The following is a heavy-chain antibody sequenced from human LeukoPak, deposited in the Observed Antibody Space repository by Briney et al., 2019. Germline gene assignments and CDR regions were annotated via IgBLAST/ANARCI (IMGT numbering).Heavy chain of an antibody. CDR2: INTNTGNP. CDR1: GYTFTSYA. D-gene: IGHD3-10*01. Sequence: ASVKVSCKASGYTFTSYAMNWVRQAPGQGLEWMGWINTNTGNPTYAQGFTGRFVFSLDTSVSTAYLQISSLKAEDTAVYYCASYGSGSYSAYYYYMDVWGKGTTVTVSS. CDR3: ASYGSGSYSAYYYYMDV. J-gene: IGHJ6*03. V-gene: IGHV7-4-1*02.